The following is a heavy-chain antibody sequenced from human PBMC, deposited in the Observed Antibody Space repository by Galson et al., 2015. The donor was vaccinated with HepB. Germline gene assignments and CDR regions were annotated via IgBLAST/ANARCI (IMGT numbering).Heavy chain of an antibody. V-gene: IGHV3-30*02. CDR1: GFTFSSYG. Sequence: SLRLSCAASGFTFSSYGMHWVRQAPGKGLEWVAFIRYDGSNKYYADSVKGRFTISRDNSKNTLYLQMNSLRAEDTAVYYCAKDLVPHLYYYYYGMDVWGQGTTVTVSS. J-gene: IGHJ6*02. D-gene: IGHD2-8*02. CDR2: IRYDGSNK. CDR3: AKDLVPHLYYYYYGMDV.